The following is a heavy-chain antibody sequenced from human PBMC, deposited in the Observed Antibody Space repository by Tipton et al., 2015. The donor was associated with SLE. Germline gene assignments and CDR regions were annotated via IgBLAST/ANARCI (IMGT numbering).Heavy chain of an antibody. V-gene: IGHV4-31*03. Sequence: LRLSCTVSGGSISSDDYYWTWIRQFPGKGLEWIGHSYRSGSANHNPSLNSRLSLSVDKSQNQFSLRLSSVTAADTAVYFCARGWGPTNYFDYWGQGNLVTVSS. CDR3: ARGWGPTNYFDY. CDR1: GGSISSDDYY. CDR2: SYRSGSA. D-gene: IGHD3-16*01. J-gene: IGHJ4*02.